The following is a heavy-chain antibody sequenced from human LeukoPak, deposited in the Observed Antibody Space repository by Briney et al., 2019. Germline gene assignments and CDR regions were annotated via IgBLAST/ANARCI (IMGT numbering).Heavy chain of an antibody. CDR3: ARGEAYYYDSSGYLPP. CDR2: ISYDGSNK. Sequence: PGGSLRLSCAASGFTFSSYAMHWVRQAPGKGLEWVAVISYDGSNKYYADSVKGRFTISRDNSKNTLYLQMNSLRAEDTAVYYCARGEAYYYDSSGYLPPWGQGTLVTVSS. V-gene: IGHV3-30-3*01. D-gene: IGHD3-22*01. CDR1: GFTFSSYA. J-gene: IGHJ5*02.